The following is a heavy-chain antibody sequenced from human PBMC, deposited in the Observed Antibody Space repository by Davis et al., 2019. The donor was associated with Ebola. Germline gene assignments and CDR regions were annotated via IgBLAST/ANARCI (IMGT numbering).Heavy chain of an antibody. Sequence: ASVKVSCKASGYTFTSYGISWVRQAPGQGLEWMGWISAYNGNTNYAQKLQGRVTMTTDTSTSTAYMELRSLRSDDTAVYYCARDYYMITFGGVIATYDAFDIWGQGTMVTVSS. V-gene: IGHV1-18*01. J-gene: IGHJ3*02. CDR3: ARDYYMITFGGVIATYDAFDI. CDR1: GYTFTSYG. D-gene: IGHD3-16*02. CDR2: ISAYNGNT.